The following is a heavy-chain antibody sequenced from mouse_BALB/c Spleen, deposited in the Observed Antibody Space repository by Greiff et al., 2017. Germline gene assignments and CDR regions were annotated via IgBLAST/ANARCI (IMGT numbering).Heavy chain of an antibody. J-gene: IGHJ4*01. CDR1: GYTFTDYN. CDR2: IYPYNGGT. CDR3: ASDDEAAMDY. V-gene: IGHV1S29*02. D-gene: IGHD2-12*01. Sequence: VQLKQSGPELVKPGASVKISCKASGYTFTDYNMHWVKQSHGKSLEWIGYIYPYNGGTGYNQKFKSKATLTVDNSSRAAYMELRSLTSEDSAVYYCASDDEAAMDYWGQGTSVTVAS.